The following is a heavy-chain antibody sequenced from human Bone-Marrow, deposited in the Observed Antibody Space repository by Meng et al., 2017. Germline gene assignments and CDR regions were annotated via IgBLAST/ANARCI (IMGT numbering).Heavy chain of an antibody. J-gene: IGHJ4*02. CDR1: GGSISSSSYY. Sequence: SETLSLTCTVSGGSISSSSYYWGWIRQPPGKGLEWIGSIYYSGSTYYNPSLKSRVTISVGTSKNQFSLKLSSVTAADTAVYYCARARTNPIVVVPAAIDYWGQGTLVTVSS. V-gene: IGHV4-39*07. CDR3: ARARTNPIVVVPAAIDY. CDR2: IYYSGST. D-gene: IGHD2-2*01.